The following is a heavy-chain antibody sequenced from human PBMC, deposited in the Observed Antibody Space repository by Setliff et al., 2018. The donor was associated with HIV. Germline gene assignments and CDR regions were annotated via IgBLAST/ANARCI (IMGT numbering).Heavy chain of an antibody. Sequence: SETLSLTCTVSGGSISSGSYYWSWIRQPAGKGLEWIGRIYASGSTNYNPSLKSRVTTLVDTSKNQFSLKLSSVTAADTAMYYCARDGMVRGSKAFGYWGQGTLVTVSS. D-gene: IGHD3-10*01. CDR3: ARDGMVRGSKAFGY. J-gene: IGHJ4*02. V-gene: IGHV4-61*02. CDR1: GGSISSGSYY. CDR2: IYASGST.